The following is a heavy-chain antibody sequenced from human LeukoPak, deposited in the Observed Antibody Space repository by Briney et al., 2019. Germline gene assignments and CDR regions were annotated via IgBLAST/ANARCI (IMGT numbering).Heavy chain of an antibody. J-gene: IGHJ4*02. CDR1: GYTSTGYY. D-gene: IGHD3-22*01. V-gene: IGHV1-2*02. Sequence: ASVKVSCTASGYTSTGYYMHWVRQAPGQGLEWMGWINPNSGGTNYAQKFQGRVTMTRDTSISTAYMELSRLRSDDTAVYYCANYDSSGSFDYWGQGTLVTVSS. CDR3: ANYDSSGSFDY. CDR2: INPNSGGT.